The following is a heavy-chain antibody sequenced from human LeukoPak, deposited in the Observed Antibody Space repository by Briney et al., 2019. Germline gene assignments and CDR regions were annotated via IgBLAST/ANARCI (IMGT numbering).Heavy chain of an antibody. V-gene: IGHV3-21*01. CDR2: TGLSSSYI. CDR1: GISLDIYD. Sequence: GASLTLVCPVDGISLDIYDRVWLRQAPRKEKEWIASTGLSSSYIGYADSVKGRFSISRDNGENSVYLQMNSLRAEDTAVYFCARERSYCSGATCSLDLWGQGTLVTVSS. J-gene: IGHJ5*02. D-gene: IGHD2-15*01. CDR3: ARERSYCSGATCSLDL.